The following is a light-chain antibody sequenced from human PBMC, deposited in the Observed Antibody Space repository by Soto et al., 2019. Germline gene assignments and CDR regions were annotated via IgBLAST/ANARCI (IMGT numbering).Light chain of an antibody. Sequence: ETVLTQSPATLSLSPGEVATLSCGASQSVSSLLAWYQQKPGQAPRLLIYDASNRATGIPARFSGSGSGTDFTLTISRLEPEDFAVYYCQQYGSSPITFGQGTRLEIK. J-gene: IGKJ5*01. V-gene: IGKV3D-20*01. CDR3: QQYGSSPIT. CDR2: DAS. CDR1: QSVSSL.